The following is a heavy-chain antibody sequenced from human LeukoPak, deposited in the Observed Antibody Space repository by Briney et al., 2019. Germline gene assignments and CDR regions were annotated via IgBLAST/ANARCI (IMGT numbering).Heavy chain of an antibody. V-gene: IGHV4-59*12. CDR1: GGSISSYY. Sequence: PSETLSLTCTVSGGSISSYYWSWIRQPPGKGLEWIGYIYHSGSPYYNPSLKSRATISVDRSKNQFSLKLSSVTAADTAVYYCARESGYSGYDYFDYWGQGTLVTVSS. J-gene: IGHJ4*02. D-gene: IGHD5-12*01. CDR3: ARESGYSGYDYFDY. CDR2: IYHSGSP.